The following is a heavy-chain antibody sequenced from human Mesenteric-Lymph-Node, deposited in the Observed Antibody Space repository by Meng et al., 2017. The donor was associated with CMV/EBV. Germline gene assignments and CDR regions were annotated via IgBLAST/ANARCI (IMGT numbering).Heavy chain of an antibody. Sequence: FTFSTYGMIWVRQAPGKGLEWVSSISGSGETTYYADSVKGRLTISRDNSKNTLYLQMNTLRAEDTAVYYCAKDQGSGSFYHWYFDLWGRGTLVTVSS. D-gene: IGHD3-10*01. CDR2: ISGSGETT. J-gene: IGHJ2*01. CDR1: FTFSTYG. CDR3: AKDQGSGSFYHWYFDL. V-gene: IGHV3-23*01.